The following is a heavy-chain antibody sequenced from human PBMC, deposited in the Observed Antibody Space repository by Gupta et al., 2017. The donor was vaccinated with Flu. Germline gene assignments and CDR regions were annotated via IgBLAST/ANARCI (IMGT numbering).Heavy chain of an antibody. J-gene: IGHJ6*03. Sequence: GSISSGDYYWTWIRQPPGKGLEWIGYIYYSGSTYYNPSLKSRVTISVDTSKNQFSLKLSSVTAADTAVYYCARSSYYYMDVWGKGTTVTVSS. CDR2: IYYSGST. CDR3: ARSSYYYMDV. CDR1: GSISSGDYY. V-gene: IGHV4-30-4*01.